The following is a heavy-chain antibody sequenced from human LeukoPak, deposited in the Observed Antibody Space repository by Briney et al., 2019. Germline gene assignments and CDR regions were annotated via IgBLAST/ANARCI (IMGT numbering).Heavy chain of an antibody. CDR2: ISDSGNTI. Sequence: GGSLRLSCAASGFTFSSNEMNWVRQAPGRGLEWISYISDSGNTIYYADSVKGRFTISRDNAKNSLYLQMNSLRAEDTAVYYCARGDSNNWYWFDPWAREPWSPSPQ. D-gene: IGHD6-13*01. CDR1: GFTFSSNE. V-gene: IGHV3-48*03. J-gene: IGHJ5*02. CDR3: ARGDSNNWYWFDP.